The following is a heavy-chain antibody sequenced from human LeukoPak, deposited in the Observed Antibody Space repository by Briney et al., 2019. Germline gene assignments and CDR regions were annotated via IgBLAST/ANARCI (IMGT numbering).Heavy chain of an antibody. J-gene: IGHJ4*01. D-gene: IGHD6-13*01. V-gene: IGHV3-7*01. CDR1: GFTFSSYW. Sequence: GGTLRLSCAVSGFTFSSYWMNWVRQPPGKGLEWVASIRQDGGEKSYVDSVKGRFTISRDNTRNSLYLQMSSLTAENTTVYYSARDGTAPGLYFDLWGQGTLVTVSS. CDR2: IRQDGGEK. CDR3: ARDGTAPGLYFDL.